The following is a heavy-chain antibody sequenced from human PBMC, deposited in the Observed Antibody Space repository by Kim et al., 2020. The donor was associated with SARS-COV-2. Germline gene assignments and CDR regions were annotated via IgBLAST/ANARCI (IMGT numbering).Heavy chain of an antibody. Sequence: GGTYYNPSLKSRVTISVDTSKNQFSLKLSSVTAADTAVYYWAREETGYFDYWGQGTLVTVSS. V-gene: IGHV4-31*02. CDR2: GGT. CDR3: AREETGYFDY. J-gene: IGHJ4*02.